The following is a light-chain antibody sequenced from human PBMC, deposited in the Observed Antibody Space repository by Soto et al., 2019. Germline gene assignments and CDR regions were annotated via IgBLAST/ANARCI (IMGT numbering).Light chain of an antibody. CDR1: QSVASRA. CDR2: SAS. Sequence: IVLTQSPGTLSLSPGERATLSCRASQSVASRALAWYQQKPGQAPRLLMYSASKRATGIPDRFSGSGSGTDFTLTISRLDPEDFAVYYCQQYGSSPPMYTFGQGTKLEIK. V-gene: IGKV3-20*01. CDR3: QQYGSSPPMYT. J-gene: IGKJ2*01.